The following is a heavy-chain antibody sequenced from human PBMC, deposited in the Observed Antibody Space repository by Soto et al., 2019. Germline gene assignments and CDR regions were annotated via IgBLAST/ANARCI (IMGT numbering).Heavy chain of an antibody. J-gene: IGHJ5*02. CDR1: GGTFSSYA. Sequence: SVKVSCKASGGTFSSYAISWVRQAPGQGLEWMGGIIPIFGTANYAQKLQSRVTITADESTSTAYMELSSLRSEDTAVYYCARDTGTMVRGDWFDPWGQGTLVTVSS. CDR3: ARDTGTMVRGDWFDP. CDR2: IIPIFGTA. V-gene: IGHV1-69*13. D-gene: IGHD3-10*01.